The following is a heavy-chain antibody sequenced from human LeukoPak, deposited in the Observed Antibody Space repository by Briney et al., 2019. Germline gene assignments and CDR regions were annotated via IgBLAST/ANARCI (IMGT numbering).Heavy chain of an antibody. Sequence: SETLSLTCTVSGGSISSSSYSWGWIRQPPGKGLERIGNIYYSGNTYYNPSLKSRVTISIDTSKNQFSLKLSSVTAADTAVYYCARERLTSYYYYYYMDVWGKGTTVTVSS. CDR2: IYYSGNT. CDR3: ARERLTSYYYYYYMDV. J-gene: IGHJ6*03. D-gene: IGHD1-1*01. CDR1: GGSISSSSYS. V-gene: IGHV4-39*07.